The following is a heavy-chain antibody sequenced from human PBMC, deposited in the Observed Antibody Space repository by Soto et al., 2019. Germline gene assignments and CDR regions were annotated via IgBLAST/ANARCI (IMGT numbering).Heavy chain of an antibody. CDR2: ISGSGGSK. CDR1: GFTFSSYA. Sequence: SLRLSCAASGFTFSSYAMSWVRQAPGKGLEWVSAISGSGGSKYYADSVKGRFTISRDNSKNTLYLQMNSLRAEDTAVYYCAGGVYLTGYYGMDVWGQETTLTVS. V-gene: IGHV3-23*01. J-gene: IGHJ6*02. D-gene: IGHD2-8*02. CDR3: AGGVYLTGYYGMDV.